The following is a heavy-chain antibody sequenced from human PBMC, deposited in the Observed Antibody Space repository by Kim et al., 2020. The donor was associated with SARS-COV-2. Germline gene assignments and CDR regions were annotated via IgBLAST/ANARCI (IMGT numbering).Heavy chain of an antibody. CDR3: AKDLPFSSAV. CDR2: ST. D-gene: IGHD3-3*01. Sequence: STYYADSVKGRFTISRDNSKNTLYLQMNSLRAEDTAVYYCAKDLPFSSAVWGKGTTVTVSS. V-gene: IGHV3-23*01. J-gene: IGHJ6*04.